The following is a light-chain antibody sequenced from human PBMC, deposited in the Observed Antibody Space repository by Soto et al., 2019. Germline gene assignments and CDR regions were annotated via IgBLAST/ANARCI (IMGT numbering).Light chain of an antibody. CDR2: DVS. V-gene: IGLV2-14*01. Sequence: QSALTQPASVSGSPGQSITISCTGTSSDVGGYNYVSWYQQHPGTAPKLMIYDVSNRPSGVSNRFSGSKSGNTASLPISGRQADDEADYYCSSYTSSSTLEVVFGGGTKVTVL. J-gene: IGLJ2*01. CDR3: SSYTSSSTLEVV. CDR1: SSDVGGYNY.